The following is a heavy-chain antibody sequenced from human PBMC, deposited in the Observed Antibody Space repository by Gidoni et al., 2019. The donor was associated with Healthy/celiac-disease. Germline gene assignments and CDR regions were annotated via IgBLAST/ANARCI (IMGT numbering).Heavy chain of an antibody. J-gene: IGHJ4*02. CDR3: ASGLAYCGGDCYDY. CDR2: SYYSGST. D-gene: IGHD2-21*01. CDR1: GGSISRYY. V-gene: IGHV4-59*01. Sequence: QVPLQESGPGLLTPSKPLSLTCPASGGSISRYYWSWIRQPPGKGLEWIGYSYYSGSTNYNPSLKSRVTISVDTSKNQFSLKMSFVTAADTAVYYCASGLAYCGGDCYDYWGQGTLVTVSS.